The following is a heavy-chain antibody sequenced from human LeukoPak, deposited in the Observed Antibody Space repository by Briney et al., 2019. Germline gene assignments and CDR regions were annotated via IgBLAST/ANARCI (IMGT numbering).Heavy chain of an antibody. D-gene: IGHD2-21*02. CDR2: IIPIFGTA. V-gene: IGHV1-69*05. Sequence: SVKVSCKASGGTFSSYAISWVQQAPGQGLEWMGGIIPIFGTANYAQKFQGRVTITTDESTSTAYMELSSLRSEDTAVYYCARSELVVTAILQWGQGTLVTVSS. CDR3: ARSELVVTAILQ. J-gene: IGHJ4*02. CDR1: GGTFSSYA.